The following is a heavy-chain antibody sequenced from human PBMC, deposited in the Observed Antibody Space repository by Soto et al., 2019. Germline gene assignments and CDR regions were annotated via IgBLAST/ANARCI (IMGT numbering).Heavy chain of an antibody. CDR2: ISAYNGNT. V-gene: IGHV1-18*04. J-gene: IGHJ2*01. CDR3: ARQNYDSSGYYYGWYFDL. CDR1: GYTFTSYG. D-gene: IGHD3-22*01. Sequence: QVQLVQSGAEVKKPGASVKVSCKASGYTFTSYGISLVRQAPGQGLEWMGWISAYNGNTNYAQKVQGRVTMTTDTYTSTAYMEVRSLRSDDTAVYYCARQNYDSSGYYYGWYFDLWGRGTLVTVSS.